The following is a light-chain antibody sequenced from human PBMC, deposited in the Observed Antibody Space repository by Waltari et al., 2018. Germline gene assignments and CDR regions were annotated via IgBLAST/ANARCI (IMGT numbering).Light chain of an antibody. CDR1: QSLVHSDGNTH. Sequence: DVVMTQSTLTLPVTLGQPASLSCKSSQSLVHSDGNTHLNWFQQRPGQSPRRLIYRVSNRDSGVPDRFSGSGSGTDFTLKISRVEAEDVGVYYCMQGTHWPYTFGQGTKLDIK. CDR3: MQGTHWPYT. CDR2: RVS. V-gene: IGKV2-30*02. J-gene: IGKJ2*01.